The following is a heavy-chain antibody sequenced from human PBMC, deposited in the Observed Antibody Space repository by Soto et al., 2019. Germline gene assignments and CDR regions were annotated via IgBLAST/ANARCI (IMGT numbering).Heavy chain of an antibody. J-gene: IGHJ3*02. CDR2: MGYSGST. CDR1: GGSISSYY. Sequence: SETLSLTCTVSGGSISSYYWSWIRQPPGKGLEWIGYMGYSGSTSYKSSLKSRVTISVGASTNQFSLKLSSVTAADTGVYYCARHLVDDAFDIWGQGIMVTVSS. V-gene: IGHV4-59*08. CDR3: ARHLVDDAFDI.